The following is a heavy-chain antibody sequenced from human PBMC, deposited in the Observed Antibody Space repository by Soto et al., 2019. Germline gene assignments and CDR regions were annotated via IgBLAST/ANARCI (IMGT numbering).Heavy chain of an antibody. D-gene: IGHD3-22*01. V-gene: IGHV3-53*01. CDR1: GITVSSYY. Sequence: GGSLRLSCAVSGITVSSYYMSWVRQAAGKGLEWVSVIYAGTITYYADSVKGRFTIYRDNSKNTLNLEMNSLRVEDTAVYYCARIPYDNSGTIFDYWGQGTLVTVSS. J-gene: IGHJ4*02. CDR3: ARIPYDNSGTIFDY. CDR2: IYAGTIT.